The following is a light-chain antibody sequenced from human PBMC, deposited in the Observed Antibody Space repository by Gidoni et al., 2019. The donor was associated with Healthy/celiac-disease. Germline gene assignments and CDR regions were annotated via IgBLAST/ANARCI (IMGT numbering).Light chain of an antibody. J-gene: IGKJ2*01. Sequence: DIVMTQSPDSLAVSLGERATINCKSSQSVLYSSNTKNYLAWYQQKPGQPPKLLIYWASTRESGVPDRFSGSGSGTDFTLTISSLQAEDVAVYYCQQYYSTLPNTFGQGTKLEIK. CDR1: QSVLYSSNTKNY. CDR3: QQYYSTLPNT. CDR2: WAS. V-gene: IGKV4-1*01.